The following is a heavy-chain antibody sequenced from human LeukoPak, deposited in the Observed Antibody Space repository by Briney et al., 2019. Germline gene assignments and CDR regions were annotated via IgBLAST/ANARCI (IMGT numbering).Heavy chain of an antibody. J-gene: IGHJ4*02. CDR1: GGSFSGYY. CDR3: ATEDSSGYYNY. CDR2: INHSGST. D-gene: IGHD3-22*01. V-gene: IGHV4-34*01. Sequence: SETLSLTCAVYGGSFSGYYWSWIRQPPGKGLEWIGEINHSGSTNYNPSLKSRVTISVDTSKNQFSLKLSSVTAADTAVYYCATEDSSGYYNYWGQGTLVTVSS.